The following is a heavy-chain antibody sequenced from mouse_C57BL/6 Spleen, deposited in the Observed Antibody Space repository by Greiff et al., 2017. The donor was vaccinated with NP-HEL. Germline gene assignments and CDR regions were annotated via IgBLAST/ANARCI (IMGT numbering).Heavy chain of an antibody. CDR3: TRYYYYGSSSYAMDY. D-gene: IGHD1-1*01. J-gene: IGHJ4*01. V-gene: IGHV5-9-1*02. CDR1: GFTFSSYA. Sequence: EVKLVESGEGLVKPGGSLKLSCAASGFTFSSYAMSWVRQTPEKRLEWVAYISSGGDYIYYADTVKGRFTISRDNARNTLYMQMSSLKSEDTAMYYCTRYYYYGSSSYAMDYWGQGTSVTVSS. CDR2: ISSGGDYI.